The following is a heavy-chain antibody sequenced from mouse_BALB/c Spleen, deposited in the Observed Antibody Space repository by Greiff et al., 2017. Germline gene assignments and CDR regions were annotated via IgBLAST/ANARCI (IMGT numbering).Heavy chain of an antibody. CDR1: GYSFTSYY. D-gene: IGHD3-2*01. J-gene: IGHJ2*01. CDR3: ARGDSSGYVYYFDY. Sequence: QVQLQQSGPELVKPGASVKISCKASGYSFTSYYIHWVKQRPGQGLEWIGWIFPGSGNTKYNEKFKSKATLTVDKSSSTAYMQLSSLTSEDSAVYYCARGDSSGYVYYFDYWGQGTTLTVSS. CDR2: IFPGSGNT. V-gene: IGHV1-66*01.